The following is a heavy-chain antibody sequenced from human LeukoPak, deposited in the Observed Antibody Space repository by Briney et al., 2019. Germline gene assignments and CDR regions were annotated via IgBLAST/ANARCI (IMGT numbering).Heavy chain of an antibody. J-gene: IGHJ4*02. V-gene: IGHV3-48*02. CDR1: GFTFSGYN. Sequence: PGGSLRLSCAAAGFTFSGYNMNWVRQAPGKGLEWVSYIISNSNTIYYADSVKGRFTISRDNAKNSLYLRMNSLRDEDTAVYYCARRGDYFDYWGQGTLVTVSS. CDR3: ARRGDYFDY. CDR2: IISNSNTI.